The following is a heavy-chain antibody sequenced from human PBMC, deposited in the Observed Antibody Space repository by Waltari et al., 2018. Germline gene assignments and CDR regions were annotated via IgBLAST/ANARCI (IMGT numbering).Heavy chain of an antibody. CDR1: GITFSRYW. V-gene: IGHV3-74*01. Sequence: EVQLVESGGGLVQPGGSLRLSCAASGITFSRYWMHWVRQAPGKGLVWVSRINSDGSSTSYADSVKGRFTISRDNAKNTLYLQMNSLRAEDTAVYYCAREHVLGVFDYWGQGTLVTVSS. J-gene: IGHJ4*02. D-gene: IGHD2-8*01. CDR3: AREHVLGVFDY. CDR2: INSDGSST.